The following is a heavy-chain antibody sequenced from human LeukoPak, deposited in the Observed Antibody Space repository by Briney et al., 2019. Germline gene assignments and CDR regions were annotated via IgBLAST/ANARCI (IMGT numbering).Heavy chain of an antibody. CDR2: IYYTGSN. V-gene: IGHV4-59*01. CDR3: ARDSEVYYDSSGYYHFHGMDV. Sequence: SETLSPPCAVSGGSIISYYWSWVRRPPGKGLEWIGYIYYTGSNNYNPSLKSRVTISVDTSKNQFSLRLSSVTAADTAVYYCARDSEVYYDSSGYYHFHGMDVWGQGTTVTVSS. J-gene: IGHJ6*02. CDR1: GGSIISYY. D-gene: IGHD3-22*01.